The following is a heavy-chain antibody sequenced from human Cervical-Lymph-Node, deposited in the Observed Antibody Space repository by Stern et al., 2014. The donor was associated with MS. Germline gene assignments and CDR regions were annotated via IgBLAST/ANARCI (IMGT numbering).Heavy chain of an antibody. Sequence: QVQLHESGPGLVKPSETLSLTCAVSGDSISSYTHYWAWIRQPPGKGLEWIGIVYCSGATYYTPSLKSPVTISVDTSKNHFPLGLNSVTAADTAVYYCAKHACTGAACPFDLWGQGTLVTVSS. V-gene: IGHV4-39*01. CDR3: AKHACTGAACPFDL. CDR2: VYCSGAT. J-gene: IGHJ4*02. CDR1: GDSISSYTHY. D-gene: IGHD2-8*02.